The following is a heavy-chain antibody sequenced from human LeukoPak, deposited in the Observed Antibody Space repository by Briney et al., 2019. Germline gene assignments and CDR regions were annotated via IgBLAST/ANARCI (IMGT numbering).Heavy chain of an antibody. J-gene: IGHJ4*02. CDR2: IWYDGSNK. CDR3: ARDRGYYDSRQGFDY. V-gene: IGHV3-33*01. Sequence: GGSLRLSGAASGFTFSSYGMHWVRQAPGKGLEGVAVIWYDGSNKYYADSVKGRFTISRDNSKNTLYLQMNSLRAEDTAVYYCARDRGYYDSRQGFDYWGQGTLVTVSS. CDR1: GFTFSSYG. D-gene: IGHD3-22*01.